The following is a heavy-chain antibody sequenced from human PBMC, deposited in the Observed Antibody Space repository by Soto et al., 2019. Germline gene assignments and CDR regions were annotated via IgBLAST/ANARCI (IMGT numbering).Heavy chain of an antibody. CDR2: ISGSGSPT. D-gene: IGHD1-26*01. Sequence: GGSLRLSCAASGFTLSSYAMTWVRQAPGRGLEWVSAISGSGSPTYYADSVKGRFTISRDNSKNTLYLQMNSLRADDTAVYYCARDMSGGTYNYYYGMDVWGQGTTVTV. CDR1: GFTLSSYA. J-gene: IGHJ6*02. V-gene: IGHV3-23*01. CDR3: ARDMSGGTYNYYYGMDV.